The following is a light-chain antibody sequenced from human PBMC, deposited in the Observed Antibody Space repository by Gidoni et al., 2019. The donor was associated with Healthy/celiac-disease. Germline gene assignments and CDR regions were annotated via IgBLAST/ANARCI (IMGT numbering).Light chain of an antibody. V-gene: IGLV1-40*01. J-gene: IGLJ1*01. Sequence: QSVLTQPLSLSEAPGQRFTISCTGSSSNIGAGYDVHWYQQLPGTAPNLLTYGNSNRHSGGPDRFSGSKSGTSAALAITGLQAEDEADYYCQSYDSSRSAHYVFGTGTKVTVL. CDR2: GNS. CDR3: QSYDSSRSAHYV. CDR1: SSNIGAGYD.